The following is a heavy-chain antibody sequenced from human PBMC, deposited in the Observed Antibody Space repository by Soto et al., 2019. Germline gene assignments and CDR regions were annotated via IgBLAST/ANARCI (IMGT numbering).Heavy chain of an antibody. CDR3: AKEPYCSGGSCYAYY. J-gene: IGHJ4*02. D-gene: IGHD2-15*01. V-gene: IGHV3-23*01. CDR2: VSGSGGST. CDR1: GFTFTNFA. Sequence: HPGGSLRLSCAASGFTFTNFAMSWVRQAPGKGLEWVASVSGSGGSTYYADSVKGRFTISRDNSKNTLYLQMNSLRAEDTAVYYCAKEPYCSGGSCYAYYWGQGT.